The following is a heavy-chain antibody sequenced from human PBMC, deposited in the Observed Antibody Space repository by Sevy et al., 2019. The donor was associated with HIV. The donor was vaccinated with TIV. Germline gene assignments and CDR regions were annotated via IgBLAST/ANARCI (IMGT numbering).Heavy chain of an antibody. CDR2: IYYSGST. J-gene: IGHJ5*02. D-gene: IGHD3-9*01. V-gene: IGHV4-39*01. CDR3: ARHFDGPSSYYDILTGYDPWFDP. CDR1: RGSISSSSYY. Sequence: SETLSLTCTVSRGSISSSSYYWGWIRQPPGKGLEWIGTIYYSGSTYYNPSLKSRVTISVDMSKNQFSLKLSSVTAADTAVYYCARHFDGPSSYYDILTGYDPWFDPWGHGTLVTVSS.